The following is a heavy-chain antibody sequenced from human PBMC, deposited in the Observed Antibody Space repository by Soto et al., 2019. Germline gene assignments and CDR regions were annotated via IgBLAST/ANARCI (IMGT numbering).Heavy chain of an antibody. D-gene: IGHD1-1*01. CDR1: GFTFSNAW. V-gene: IGHV3-15*01. CDR2: IKSKTDGGTT. J-gene: IGHJ4*02. Sequence: GGSLRLSCAASGFTFSNAWMSWVRQAPGKGLEWVGRIKSKTDGGTTDYAAPVKGRFTISRDDSKNTLYLQMNSLKTEDTAVYYCTTDYPQLERFVLGSYWGQGTLVTVSS. CDR3: TTDYPQLERFVLGSY.